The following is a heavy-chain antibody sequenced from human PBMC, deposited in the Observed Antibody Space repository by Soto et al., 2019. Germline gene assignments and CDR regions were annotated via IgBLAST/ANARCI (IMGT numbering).Heavy chain of an antibody. CDR2: IKSKTDGGTT. V-gene: IGHV3-15*07. J-gene: IGHJ6*02. Sequence: GGSLRLSCAASGFTFSNAWMNWVRQAPGKGLEWVGRIKSKTDGGTTDYAAPVKGRFTISRDDSKNTLYLQMNSLKTEDTAVYYCTTDTVTTSLVFYYYYGMDVWGQGTTVTVSS. D-gene: IGHD4-17*01. CDR1: GFTFSNAW. CDR3: TTDTVTTSLVFYYYYGMDV.